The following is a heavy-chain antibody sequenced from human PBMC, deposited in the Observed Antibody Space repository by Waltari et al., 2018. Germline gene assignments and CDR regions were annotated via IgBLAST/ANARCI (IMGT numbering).Heavy chain of an antibody. D-gene: IGHD4-17*01. Sequence: QAQVAESGGGVVKPGGSLRLSCTGSGFSVRTNAMDWVRQAPGKGLEWLAFISNDDTKKYYADSVEGRFTISRDTSRNTVYLEMNSLRPDDTAVYYCLRGADYGFYYWGQGTLVTVSS. CDR3: LRGADYGFYY. V-gene: IGHV3-30*02. CDR1: GFSVRTNA. CDR2: ISNDDTKK. J-gene: IGHJ4*02.